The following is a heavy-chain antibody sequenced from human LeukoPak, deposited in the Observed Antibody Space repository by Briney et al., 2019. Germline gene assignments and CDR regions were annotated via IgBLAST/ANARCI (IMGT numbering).Heavy chain of an antibody. CDR3: AKDPSSGFADGDAFDI. CDR2: ISSGGGTT. J-gene: IGHJ3*02. V-gene: IGHV3-23*01. D-gene: IGHD3-10*01. CDR1: GFSFGYYA. Sequence: GGSLRLSCAASGFSFGYYAMSWVRQAPGKGLEWVSGISSGGGTTYYEDSVKGRFTISRDNSKTTLYLLMNSLRAEDTAVYFCAKDPSSGFADGDAFDIWGQGTMVTVSS.